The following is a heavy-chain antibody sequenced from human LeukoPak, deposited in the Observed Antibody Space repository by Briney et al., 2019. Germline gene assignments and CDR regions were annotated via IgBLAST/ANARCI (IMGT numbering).Heavy chain of an antibody. CDR2: ISGSGPYT. J-gene: IGHJ4*02. Sequence: PVESLGLSRAASGFTFSSYAMSWVRQAPGKGLEWVSGISGSGPYTFYTDSVKGRFTISRDSSKNTLYLQMNSLRAEDTALYYCAKHGYCSGISCFFDFWGQGTLVTVSS. CDR1: GFTFSSYA. D-gene: IGHD2-2*03. V-gene: IGHV3-23*01. CDR3: AKHGYCSGISCFFDF.